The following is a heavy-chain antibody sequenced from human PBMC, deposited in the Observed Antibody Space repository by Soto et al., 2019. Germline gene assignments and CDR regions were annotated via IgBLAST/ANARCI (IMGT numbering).Heavy chain of an antibody. V-gene: IGHV1-18*04. D-gene: IGHD3-22*01. CDR2: ISAHNGDT. CDR3: ATEPIYYNDGSGYYPLGH. Sequence: ASVKVSCTASGYSFATYGFSWVRQAPGQGLECVGWISAHNGDTHYSQKFQGRVTLTTDTSTNTGYMELRSLTSDDTAVYFCATEPIYYNDGSGYYPLGHWGQGTLVTVSS. J-gene: IGHJ4*02. CDR1: GYSFATYG.